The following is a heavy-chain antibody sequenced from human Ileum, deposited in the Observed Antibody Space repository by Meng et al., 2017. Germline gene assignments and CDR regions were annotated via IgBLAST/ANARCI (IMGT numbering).Heavy chain of an antibody. J-gene: IGHJ4*02. CDR2: INRGGNT. Sequence: QVQLLQWGAGLLKPSETLSPTCAVSGGSFSGYYWTWIRQSPGKGLEWIGEINRGGNTNYNPSLRSRITMSVDTSKNQFFLNLTSVTPADTAVYYCARAWSSSWSFLDFWGQGGLVTVPS. CDR1: GGSFSGYY. V-gene: IGHV4-34*01. D-gene: IGHD6-13*01. CDR3: ARAWSSSWSFLDF.